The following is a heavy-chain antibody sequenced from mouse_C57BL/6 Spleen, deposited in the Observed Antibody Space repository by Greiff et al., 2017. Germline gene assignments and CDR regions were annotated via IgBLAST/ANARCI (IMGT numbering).Heavy chain of an antibody. Sequence: QVTVKQSGAELAKPGASVKLSCKASGYTFTSYWMHWVKQRPGQGLEWIGYINPSSGYTKYNQKFKDKATLTADKSSSTAYMQLSSLTYEDSAVYYVASRMGDYDDYGYFDVWGTGTTVTVSS. CDR3: ASRMGDYDDYGYFDV. D-gene: IGHD2-4*01. V-gene: IGHV1-7*01. CDR2: INPSSGYT. CDR1: GYTFTSYW. J-gene: IGHJ1*03.